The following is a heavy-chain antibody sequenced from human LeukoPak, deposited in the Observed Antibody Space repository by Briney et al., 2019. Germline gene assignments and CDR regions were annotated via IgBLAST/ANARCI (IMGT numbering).Heavy chain of an antibody. D-gene: IGHD2-21*02. CDR2: ISGSGGST. Sequence: GGSLRLSCAASGLTLSSYAMSWVRQAPGKGLEWVSAISGSGGSTNYADSVKGRFTFSRDNSKNTLYLQMNSLRAEDTAVYYCAKHPRHCGGDCYSDFDYWGEGTLDTVSS. CDR3: AKHPRHCGGDCYSDFDY. CDR1: GLTLSSYA. J-gene: IGHJ4*02. V-gene: IGHV3-23*01.